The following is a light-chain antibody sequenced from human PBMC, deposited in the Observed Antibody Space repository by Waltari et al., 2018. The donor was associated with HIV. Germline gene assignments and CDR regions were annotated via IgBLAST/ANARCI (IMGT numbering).Light chain of an antibody. CDR2: GDA. V-gene: IGKV3-15*01. Sequence: EIVMTQSPATLSVSLGARATLSCRASQSLTSNLAWYQQKRGQAHSLLIYGDATRATGIPARFSGSGSGTEFTLTISSLQSEDFAVYYCQQYAKWPPYTFGQGTKLEIK. CDR1: QSLTSN. J-gene: IGKJ2*01. CDR3: QQYAKWPPYT.